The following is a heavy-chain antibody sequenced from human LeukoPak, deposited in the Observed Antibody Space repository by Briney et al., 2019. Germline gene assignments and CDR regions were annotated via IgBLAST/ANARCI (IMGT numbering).Heavy chain of an antibody. D-gene: IGHD6-13*01. V-gene: IGHV4-34*01. CDR3: QYRSSWYGPYFDY. CDR1: GGSFSCYY. Sequence: KSSETLSLTCAVYGGSFSCYYWSWIRQPPGKGLEWIGEINHSGSTNYNPSLKSRVTISVDTSKNQFSLKLSSVTAADTAVYYCQYRSSWYGPYFDYWGQGTLVTVSS. CDR2: INHSGST. J-gene: IGHJ4*02.